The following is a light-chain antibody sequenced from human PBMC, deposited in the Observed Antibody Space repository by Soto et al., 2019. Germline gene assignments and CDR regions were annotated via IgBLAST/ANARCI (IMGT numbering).Light chain of an antibody. CDR1: QSISSY. CDR3: QQSYSTPRT. Sequence: IPMIQSPSSLSASVGDRVTITCRASQSISSYLNWYQQKPGKAPKLLIYAASSLQSGVPSRFSGSGSGTDFTLTISSLQPEDFATYYCQQSYSTPRTFGQGTKVDIK. CDR2: AAS. V-gene: IGKV1-39*01. J-gene: IGKJ1*01.